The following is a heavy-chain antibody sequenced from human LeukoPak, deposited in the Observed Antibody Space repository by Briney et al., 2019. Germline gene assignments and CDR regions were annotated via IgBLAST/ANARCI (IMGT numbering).Heavy chain of an antibody. Sequence: KVSCKASGYTFTNYYMHWVRQASGKGLEWVGRIRSKANSYATAYAASVKGRFTISRDDSKNTAYLQMNSLKTEDTAVYYCTRAFDYWGQGTLVTVSS. CDR2: IRSKANSYAT. J-gene: IGHJ4*02. CDR3: TRAFDY. V-gene: IGHV3-73*01. CDR1: GYTFTNYY.